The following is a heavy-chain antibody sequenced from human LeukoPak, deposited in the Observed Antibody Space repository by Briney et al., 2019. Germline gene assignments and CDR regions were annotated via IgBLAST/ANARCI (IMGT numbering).Heavy chain of an antibody. D-gene: IGHD2-21*02. J-gene: IGHJ5*02. CDR1: GYIFTSYG. CDR2: IIPFNDRT. V-gene: IGHV1-18*01. CDR3: ARAPSSLECYVDCYFDP. Sequence: ASVKVSCKASGYIFTSYGLAWLRQAPGQDLERIGTIIPFNDRTKFAQKFQDRVTMNTGSSTTTAYLHLTNLRPDDTAVYYCARAPSSLECYVDCYFDPWGQGTLVTVSS.